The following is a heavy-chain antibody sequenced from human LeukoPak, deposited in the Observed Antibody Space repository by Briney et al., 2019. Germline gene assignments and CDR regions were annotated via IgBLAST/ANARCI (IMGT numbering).Heavy chain of an antibody. D-gene: IGHD3-3*01. CDR3: AKDSRDTIFGVVNDY. CDR1: GFTLSSYS. Sequence: GGSLRLSRAVSGFTLSSYSMNWVRQAPGKGLEWVSSISGSGGSTYYADSVKGRFTISRDSSKNTLYLQMNSLRAEDTAVYYCAKDSRDTIFGVVNDYWGQGTLVTVSS. V-gene: IGHV3-23*01. CDR2: ISGSGGST. J-gene: IGHJ4*02.